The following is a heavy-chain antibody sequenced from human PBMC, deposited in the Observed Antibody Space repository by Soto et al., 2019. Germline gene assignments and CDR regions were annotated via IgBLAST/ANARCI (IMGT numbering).Heavy chain of an antibody. CDR2: IYYSGST. J-gene: IGHJ6*02. CDR1: GGSISSYY. D-gene: IGHD6-13*01. Sequence: SETLSLTCTVSGGSISSYYWSWIRQPPGKGLEWIGYIYYSGSTNYNPSLKSRATISVVTSKNQFSLKLSSVTAADTAVYYCAAGKAAGGVDYCMDVWGQGTTVTVSS. CDR3: AAGKAAGGVDYCMDV. V-gene: IGHV4-59*01.